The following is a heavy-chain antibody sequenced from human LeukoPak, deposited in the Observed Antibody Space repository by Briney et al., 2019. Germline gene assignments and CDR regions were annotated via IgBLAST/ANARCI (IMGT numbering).Heavy chain of an antibody. J-gene: IGHJ3*02. Sequence: GGSLRLSCAASGFTFSSYAMSWDRQAPGKGLEWVSAISGSGGSTYYADSVKGRFTISRDNSKNTLYLQMNSLRAEDTAVYYCAKSVMITFGGVIGAFDIWGQGTMVTVSS. D-gene: IGHD3-16*02. V-gene: IGHV3-23*01. CDR1: GFTFSSYA. CDR2: ISGSGGST. CDR3: AKSVMITFGGVIGAFDI.